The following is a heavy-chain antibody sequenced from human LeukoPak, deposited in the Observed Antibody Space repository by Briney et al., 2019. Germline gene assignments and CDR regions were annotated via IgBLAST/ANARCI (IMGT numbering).Heavy chain of an antibody. J-gene: IGHJ4*02. CDR3: ARGGYCSGPTCYSVDY. Sequence: SETLSLTCSVFGGSFSGHYWSWIRQPPGKGLEWIGEINHSVGTNYNSSPKSWLTISLDTSKNQFSLKLSSVTAADTAIYYCARGGYCSGPTCYSVDYWGQGTLVTVSS. CDR1: GGSFSGHY. CDR2: INHSVGT. D-gene: IGHD2-15*01. V-gene: IGHV4-34*01.